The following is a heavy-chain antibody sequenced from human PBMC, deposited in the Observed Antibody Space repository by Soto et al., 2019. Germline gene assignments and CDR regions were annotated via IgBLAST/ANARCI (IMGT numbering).Heavy chain of an antibody. Sequence: QVQLVQSGAEVKKVGSSVNVSCTASGGTFSRYPITWVRQAPGHGLEWMGQIIPTFGTISHARNFKGRITITADESTSTAYLELSSLRFAARPAYYGGRPRTVAATKGYDYWGQGTLVTVSS. CDR1: GGTFSRYP. CDR2: IIPTFGTI. CDR3: GRPRTVAATKGYDY. V-gene: IGHV1-69*01. J-gene: IGHJ4*02. D-gene: IGHD6-25*01.